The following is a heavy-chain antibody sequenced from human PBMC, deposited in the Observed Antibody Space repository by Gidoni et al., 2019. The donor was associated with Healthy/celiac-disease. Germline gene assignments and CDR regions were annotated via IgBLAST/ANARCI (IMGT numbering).Heavy chain of an antibody. J-gene: IGHJ4*02. CDR3: AKDRSSGYYPY. V-gene: IGHV3-30*18. CDR2: ISYDGSTK. D-gene: IGHD3-22*01. Sequence: QVQLVESGGGVVQHGRYLRLSCAASGFTFSSHGMPLVRQAPGKGLEWVAVISYDGSTKYYADSVKGRFTISRDNSKNTLYLQMNSLRAEDTAVYYCAKDRSSGYYPYWGQGTLVTVSS. CDR1: GFTFSSHG.